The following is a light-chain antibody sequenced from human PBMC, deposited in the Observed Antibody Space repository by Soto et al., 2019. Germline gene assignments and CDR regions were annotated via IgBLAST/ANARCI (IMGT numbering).Light chain of an antibody. J-gene: IGLJ2*01. CDR1: SSDVGGYNY. CDR3: TSSTGSNTLV. V-gene: IGLV2-14*01. Sequence: QSALTQPASVSGSPGQSIAISCTGSSSDVGGYNYVSWYQQHPGKAPKVIIYEVSNRPSGVSNRFSGSKSGNTASLPISGLQAEDEADYYCTSSTGSNTLVFGGGTKLPVL. CDR2: EVS.